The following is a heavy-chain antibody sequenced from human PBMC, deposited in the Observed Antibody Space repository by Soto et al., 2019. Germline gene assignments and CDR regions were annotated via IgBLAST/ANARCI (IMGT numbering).Heavy chain of an antibody. CDR3: ARENYYDSSGYFTPETYYFDY. Sequence: GGSLRLSCAASGFTFSSYGMHWVRQAPGKGLEWVAVIWYDGSNKYYADSVKGRFTISRDNSKNTLYLQMNSLRAEDTAVYYCARENYYDSSGYFTPETYYFDYWGQGTLVTVSS. CDR1: GFTFSSYG. J-gene: IGHJ4*02. CDR2: IWYDGSNK. D-gene: IGHD3-22*01. V-gene: IGHV3-33*01.